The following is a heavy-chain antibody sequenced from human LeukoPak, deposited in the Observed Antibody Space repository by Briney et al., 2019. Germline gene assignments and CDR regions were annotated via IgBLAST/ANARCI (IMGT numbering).Heavy chain of an antibody. V-gene: IGHV3-48*04. Sequence: GGSLRLSCAASGFTFSSYTMNWVRQAPGKGLEWISYISSSSSTIYYADSVKGRFTISRDNAKNSLYLQMNSLRVEDTAVYYCARGPLYSSSSLVVDYWGQGTLVTVSS. D-gene: IGHD6-6*01. CDR2: ISSSSSTI. J-gene: IGHJ4*02. CDR3: ARGPLYSSSSLVVDY. CDR1: GFTFSSYT.